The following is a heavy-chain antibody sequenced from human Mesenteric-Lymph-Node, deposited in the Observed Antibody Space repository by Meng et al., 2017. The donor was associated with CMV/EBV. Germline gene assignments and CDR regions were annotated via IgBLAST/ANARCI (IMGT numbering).Heavy chain of an antibody. CDR3: ARGFWDIVVVPASTSTWGY. D-gene: IGHD2-2*01. CDR2: IKQDGSEK. Sequence: GESLKISCAGSGFTFSSYWMSWVRQAPGKGLEWVANIKQDGSEKYYVDSVKGRFTISRDSAKNSLYLQMSSLRAEDTAVYYCARGFWDIVVVPASTSTWGYWGQGTLVTVSS. V-gene: IGHV3-7*01. CDR1: GFTFSSYW. J-gene: IGHJ4*02.